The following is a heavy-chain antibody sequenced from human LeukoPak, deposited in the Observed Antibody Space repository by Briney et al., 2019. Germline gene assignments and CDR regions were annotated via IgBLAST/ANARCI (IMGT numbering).Heavy chain of an antibody. CDR1: GGPFSSYA. V-gene: IGHV1-69*01. CDR3: ARGWGNYYGSGSYFDY. J-gene: IGHJ4*02. Sequence: SVKVSCKASGGPFSSYAISWVRQAPGQGLEWMGGIIPIFGTANYAQKFQGRVTITADESTSTAYMELSSLRSEDTAVYYCARGWGNYYGSGSYFDYWGQGTLVTVSS. CDR2: IIPIFGTA. D-gene: IGHD3-10*01.